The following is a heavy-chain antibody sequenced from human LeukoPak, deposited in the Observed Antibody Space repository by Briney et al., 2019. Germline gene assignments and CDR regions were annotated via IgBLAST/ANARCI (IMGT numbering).Heavy chain of an antibody. CDR2: MNEGGSHI. CDR1: GFNLGVFW. J-gene: IGHJ4*02. V-gene: IGHV3-7*01. Sequence: GGSLRLSCAASGFNLGVFWMSWVRQAPGRGLQWVASMNEGGSHIYYEDSVKGRFTISRDNARKALFLQMNSLRAEDTAVYYCARLFDGVTTFDYWGQGALVTVSS. CDR3: ARLFDGVTTFDY. D-gene: IGHD1-1*01.